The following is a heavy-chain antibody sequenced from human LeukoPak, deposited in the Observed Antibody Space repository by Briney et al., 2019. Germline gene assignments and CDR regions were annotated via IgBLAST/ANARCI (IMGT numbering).Heavy chain of an antibody. D-gene: IGHD2-8*01. Sequence: GGSLRLSCAASGFTFSSYAMSWVRQAPGKGLEWVSAISDSGGSTYDADSVKGRFTISRDNSKNTLYLQMNSLRAEGTAVYYCAKDTSIGRYCTNGVCSPFDYWGQGTLVTVSS. CDR3: AKDTSIGRYCTNGVCSPFDY. J-gene: IGHJ4*02. CDR1: GFTFSSYA. CDR2: ISDSGGST. V-gene: IGHV3-23*01.